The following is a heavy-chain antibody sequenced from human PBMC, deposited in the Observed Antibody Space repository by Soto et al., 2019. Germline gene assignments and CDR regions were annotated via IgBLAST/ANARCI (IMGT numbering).Heavy chain of an antibody. D-gene: IGHD2-21*02. CDR1: GYSFTSYD. CDR3: ARVSFLAPVTGAESFDF. J-gene: IGHJ3*01. Sequence: QVQLVQSGAEVKKPGASVKVSCKASGYSFTSYDMNWVRQAPGQELEWMGWVNPNSGDTDYAQKVQDRVTMTTDTSIRTAYMELSSLRSEDTAVYYCARVSFLAPVTGAESFDFWGQGTMVTVSS. V-gene: IGHV1-8*01. CDR2: VNPNSGDT.